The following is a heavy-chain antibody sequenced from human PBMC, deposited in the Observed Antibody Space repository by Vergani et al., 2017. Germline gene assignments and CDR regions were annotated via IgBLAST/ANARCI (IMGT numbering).Heavy chain of an antibody. J-gene: IGHJ6*02. V-gene: IGHV3-21*01. CDR2: ISSSSSYI. Sequence: EVQLVESGGGLVKPGGSLRLSCAASGFPFSRYSMNWVRQAPGKGLEWVSSISSSSSYIYYADSVKGRFTISRDNAKNSLYLQMNSLRAEDTALYYCARDREELENGMDVWGQGTTVTVSS. D-gene: IGHD1-26*01. CDR1: GFPFSRYS. CDR3: ARDREELENGMDV.